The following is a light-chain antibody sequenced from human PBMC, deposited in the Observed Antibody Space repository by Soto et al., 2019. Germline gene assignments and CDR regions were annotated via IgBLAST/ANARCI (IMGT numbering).Light chain of an antibody. CDR1: SSDVGGYNY. V-gene: IGLV2-11*01. CDR2: DVS. J-gene: IGLJ1*01. CDR3: CSYAGSLYA. Sequence: QSALTQPRSVSGSPGQSVTISCTGTSSDVGGYNYVSWYQQHPGKAPKLMIYDVSKRPSGVPDRFSGSKSGNTASLTISGLHAEDEADYSCCSYAGSLYAFGTGTELTVL.